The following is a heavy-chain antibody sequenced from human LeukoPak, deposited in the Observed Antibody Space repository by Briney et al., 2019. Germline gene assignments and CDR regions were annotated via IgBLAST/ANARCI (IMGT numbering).Heavy chain of an antibody. V-gene: IGHV4-4*02. CDR3: ARLGAAAGTRYNWFDP. CDR2: IYHSGST. D-gene: IGHD6-13*01. Sequence: SGTLSLTCAVSGGSISSSNWWSWVRQPPGKGLEWIGEIYHSGSTNYNPSLKSRVTISVDTSKNQFSLKLSSVTAADTAVYYCARLGAAAGTRYNWFDPWGQGTLVTVSS. J-gene: IGHJ5*02. CDR1: GGSISSSNW.